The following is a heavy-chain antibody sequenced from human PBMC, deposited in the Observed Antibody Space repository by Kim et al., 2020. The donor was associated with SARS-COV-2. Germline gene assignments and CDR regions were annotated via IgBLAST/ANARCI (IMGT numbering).Heavy chain of an antibody. V-gene: IGHV6-1*01. Sequence: SQTLSLTCAISGDSISSNGVAWAWIRQSPSRGLEWLGRTYYRSKWNYAYAPSVQSRISINPDPTKSQFSLHLNSVTPEETTVYFCARGLYGSGTYFLDSWGQGLRVTVSS. CDR2: TYYRSKWNY. CDR1: GDSISSNGVA. D-gene: IGHD3-10*01. J-gene: IGHJ4*02. CDR3: ARGLYGSGTYFLDS.